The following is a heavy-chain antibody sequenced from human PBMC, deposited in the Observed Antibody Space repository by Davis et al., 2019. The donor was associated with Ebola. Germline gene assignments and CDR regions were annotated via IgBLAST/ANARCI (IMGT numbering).Heavy chain of an antibody. J-gene: IGHJ4*02. CDR3: AIWTIFGLLFTGANFDY. Sequence: PSETLSLTCTVSGGSISSGDYYWSWIRQPPGKGLEWIGYIHYSGSTYYNPSLKSRVSMSVDTSNNQFSLRLSSVTAADTAVYFCAIWTIFGLLFTGANFDYWGQGTLVTVSS. CDR1: GGSISSGDYY. CDR2: IHYSGST. V-gene: IGHV4-30-4*01. D-gene: IGHD3/OR15-3a*01.